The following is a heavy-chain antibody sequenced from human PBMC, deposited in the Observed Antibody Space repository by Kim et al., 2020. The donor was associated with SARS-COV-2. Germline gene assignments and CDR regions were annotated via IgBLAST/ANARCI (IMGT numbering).Heavy chain of an antibody. CDR3: ARASAGHFDY. CDR2: ST. V-gene: IGHV4-4*07. J-gene: IGHJ4*02. Sequence: STNYHPSLKSRVTMSVDTSKNQFSLKLSSVTAADTAVYYCARASAGHFDYWGQGTLVTVSS.